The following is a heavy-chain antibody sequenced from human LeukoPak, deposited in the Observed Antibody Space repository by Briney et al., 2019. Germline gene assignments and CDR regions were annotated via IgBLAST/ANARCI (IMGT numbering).Heavy chain of an antibody. D-gene: IGHD3-10*01. CDR2: INSDGSST. J-gene: IGHJ4*02. CDR1: GFIFSNYA. V-gene: IGHV3-74*01. CDR3: ARAEIYYYGSGSPDY. Sequence: PGGSLRLSCVASGFIFSNYAMSWVLQAPGKGLVWVSRINSDGSSTNYADSVKGRFTISRDNAKNTLYLQMNSLRAEDTAVYYCARAEIYYYGSGSPDYWGQGTLVTVSS.